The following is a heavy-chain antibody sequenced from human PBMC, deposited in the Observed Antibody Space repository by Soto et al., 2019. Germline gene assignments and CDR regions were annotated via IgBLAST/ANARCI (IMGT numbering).Heavy chain of an antibody. CDR1: GFTFSSYA. CDR3: ASLAVVVAATLRWGMDV. Sequence: QVQLVESGGGVVQPGRSLRLSCAASGFTFSSYAMHWVRQAPGKGLERVAVISYDGSNKYYADSVKGRFTISRDNSKNTLYLQMNSLRAEDTAVYYCASLAVVVAATLRWGMDVWGQGTTVTVSS. V-gene: IGHV3-30-3*01. J-gene: IGHJ6*02. CDR2: ISYDGSNK. D-gene: IGHD2-15*01.